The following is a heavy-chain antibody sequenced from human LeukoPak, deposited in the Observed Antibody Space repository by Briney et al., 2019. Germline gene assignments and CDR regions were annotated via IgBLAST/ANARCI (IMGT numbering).Heavy chain of an antibody. V-gene: IGHV4-59*01. Sequence: PSETLSLTCTVSGGSISSYYWSWIRQPPRKGLEWIGYIYYSGSTNYNPSLKSRVTISVDTSKNQFSLKLSSVTAADTAVYYCARAVVGDILTGYFFDYWGQGTLVTVSS. D-gene: IGHD3-9*01. CDR3: ARAVVGDILTGYFFDY. CDR1: GGSISSYY. CDR2: IYYSGST. J-gene: IGHJ4*02.